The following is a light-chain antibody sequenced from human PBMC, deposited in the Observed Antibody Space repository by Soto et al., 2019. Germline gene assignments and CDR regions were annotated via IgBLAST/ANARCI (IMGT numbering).Light chain of an antibody. J-gene: IGKJ1*01. CDR2: AAS. CDR1: QSISNS. V-gene: IGKV1-39*01. Sequence: DIQMTQSPSSLSASIGDRVTITCRASQSISNSLNWYQQRPGKAPNLLIYAASNLQSGVPSRFSGSGSGTDFTLTISSLQPEDFATYFCQQSYSNPTWTFGQGTKVDIK. CDR3: QQSYSNPTWT.